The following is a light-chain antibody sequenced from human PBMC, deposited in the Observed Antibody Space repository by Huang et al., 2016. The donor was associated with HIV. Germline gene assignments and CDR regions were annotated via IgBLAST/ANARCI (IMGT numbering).Light chain of an antibody. V-gene: IGKV1-39*01. J-gene: IGKJ1*01. Sequence: DIQMTQSPPSLSASVGDRVTFTCRANQNITKSLNWYQQKPGKAPKLLSYTASTLESGVPSRFSGSGSGSHFTLNIGNLQPEDFATYYCQQSFSVPRTFG. CDR2: TAS. CDR3: QQSFSVPRT. CDR1: QNITKS.